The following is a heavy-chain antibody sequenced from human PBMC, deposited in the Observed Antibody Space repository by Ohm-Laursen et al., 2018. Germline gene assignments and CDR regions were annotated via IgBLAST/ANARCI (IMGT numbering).Heavy chain of an antibody. CDR2: INPNSGGT. V-gene: IGHV1-2*02. J-gene: IGHJ4*02. Sequence: SSVKVSCKASGYTFTGYYMHWVRQAPGQGLEWMGWINPNSGGTNYAQKFQGRVTMTRDTSISTAYMELSRLRSDDTAVYYCARDRRDGYRFDYWGQGTLVTVSS. CDR1: GYTFTGYY. CDR3: ARDRRDGYRFDY. D-gene: IGHD5-24*01.